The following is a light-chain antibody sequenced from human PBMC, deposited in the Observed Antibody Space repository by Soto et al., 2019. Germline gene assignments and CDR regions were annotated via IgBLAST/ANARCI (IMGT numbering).Light chain of an antibody. CDR1: SGHSSYA. CDR3: QNWGTGIQNVV. Sequence: QPVLTQSPSASASLGASVKLTCTLSSGHSSYAIAWHQQQPEKGPRYLMKLNSDGSHSKGDGIPDRFSGSSSGAERYLTISSLQSEDEADYYCQNWGTGIQNVVFGGGTKLTVL. CDR2: LNSDGSH. J-gene: IGLJ2*01. V-gene: IGLV4-69*01.